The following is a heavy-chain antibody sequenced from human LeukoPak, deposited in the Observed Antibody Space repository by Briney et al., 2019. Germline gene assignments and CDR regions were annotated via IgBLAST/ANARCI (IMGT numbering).Heavy chain of an antibody. D-gene: IGHD2-8*01. CDR1: GFTFSSYW. Sequence: GGSLRLSCAASGFTFSSYWIHWVRQVPGKVLVWVSRIHGDGRTTTYADSVKGRFTISRDNAKNTLYLQMNSLRAEDTAVYYCARDNGENYHTAFDYWGQGTLVTVSS. J-gene: IGHJ4*02. CDR3: ARDNGENYHTAFDY. CDR2: IHGDGRTT. V-gene: IGHV3-74*01.